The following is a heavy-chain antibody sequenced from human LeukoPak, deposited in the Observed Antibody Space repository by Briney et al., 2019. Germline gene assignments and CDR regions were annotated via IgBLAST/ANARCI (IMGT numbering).Heavy chain of an antibody. V-gene: IGHV4-59*01. CDR3: AREHRTSRAFDI. J-gene: IGHJ3*02. CDR1: GGSISGYY. D-gene: IGHD2-2*01. Sequence: SETLSLTCTVSGGSISGYYWSWIRQPPGKGLEWIGYTYYSGSTSYNPSLKSRVTMSLDTSNHQFSLRLSSVTAADTAVYYCAREHRTSRAFDIWGQGTMVTVSS. CDR2: TYYSGST.